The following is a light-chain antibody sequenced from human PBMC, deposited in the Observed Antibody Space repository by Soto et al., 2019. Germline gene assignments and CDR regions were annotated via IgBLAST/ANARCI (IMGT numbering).Light chain of an antibody. J-gene: IGLJ1*01. CDR3: SSHTSSSTIV. Sequence: QCVLTHPASASWSPGELITIACTGTSSDVGGYNYVSWYQQHPGKAPKLMIYEVSNRPSGVSNRFSGSKSGNTASLTISGLQAEEEADHYCSSHTSSSTIVFGTGTKVTVL. CDR1: SSDVGGYNY. V-gene: IGLV2-14*01. CDR2: EVS.